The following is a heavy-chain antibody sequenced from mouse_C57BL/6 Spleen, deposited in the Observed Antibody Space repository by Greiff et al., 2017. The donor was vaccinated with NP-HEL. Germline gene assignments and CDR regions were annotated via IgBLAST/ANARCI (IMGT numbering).Heavy chain of an antibody. CDR1: GFTFSSYA. V-gene: IGHV5-4*01. CDR3: ARDQDYYDYYYFDY. D-gene: IGHD2-4*01. Sequence: EVQGVESGGGLVKPGGSLKLSCAASGFTFSSYAMSWVRQTPEKRLEWVATISDGGSYTYYPDNVKGRFTISRDNAKNNLYLQMSHLKSEDTAMYYCARDQDYYDYYYFDYWGQGTTLTVSS. J-gene: IGHJ2*01. CDR2: ISDGGSYT.